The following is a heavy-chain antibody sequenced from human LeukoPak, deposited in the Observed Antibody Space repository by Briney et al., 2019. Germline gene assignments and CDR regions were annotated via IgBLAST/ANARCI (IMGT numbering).Heavy chain of an antibody. J-gene: IGHJ3*02. D-gene: IGHD1-1*01. Sequence: PSETLSLTCTVSGGSISSYYWSWIRQPPGKGLEWIGYIYYSGSTNYNPSLKSRVTMSVDTSKNQFSLKLRSVTAADTAVYYCARRGLTTATDDGFDIWGQGTMVTVSS. CDR2: IYYSGST. CDR3: ARRGLTTATDDGFDI. CDR1: GGSISSYY. V-gene: IGHV4-59*08.